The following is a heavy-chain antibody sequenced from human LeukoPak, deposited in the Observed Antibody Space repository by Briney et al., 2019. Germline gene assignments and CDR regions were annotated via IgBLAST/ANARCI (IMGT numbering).Heavy chain of an antibody. V-gene: IGHV1-24*01. J-gene: IGHJ3*02. CDR3: ATDLYRPIGYDSSGYPRDAFDI. CDR2: FDPEDGET. D-gene: IGHD3-22*01. CDR1: GYTLTELS. Sequence: GASVKVSCKVSGYTLTELSMHWVRQAPGKGLEWMGGFDPEDGETIYAQKFQGRVTMTEDTSTDTAYMELSSLRPEDTAVYYCATDLYRPIGYDSSGYPRDAFDIWGQGTMVTVSS.